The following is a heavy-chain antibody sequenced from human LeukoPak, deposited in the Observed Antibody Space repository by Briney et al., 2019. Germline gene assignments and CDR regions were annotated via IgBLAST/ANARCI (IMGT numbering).Heavy chain of an antibody. J-gene: IGHJ5*02. CDR1: GGSFSGYY. CDR3: APRGDIEHSYGYGKWFDP. Sequence: SETLSLTCAVYGGSFSGYYWSWIRQPPRKGLEWIGEINHSGSTNYNASLKSRVTISVDTSKNQFSLRLSSVTAADTAMYYCAPRGDIEHSYGYGKWFDPWGQGTRVTLSS. D-gene: IGHD5-18*01. CDR2: INHSGST. V-gene: IGHV4-34*01.